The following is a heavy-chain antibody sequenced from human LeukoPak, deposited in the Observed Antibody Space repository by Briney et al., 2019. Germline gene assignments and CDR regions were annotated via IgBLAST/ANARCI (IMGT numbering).Heavy chain of an antibody. CDR2: IRYDGSNK. D-gene: IGHD3-10*01. V-gene: IGHV3-33*01. CDR1: GFTFSSYG. CDR3: ARDTGDSIRFDP. J-gene: IGHJ5*02. Sequence: GGSLRPSCAASGFTFSSYGMHWVRQAPGKGLECVAVIRYDGSNKYYADSVKGRFTISRDYSKNTLYLQMNSQRAEDTAVYYCARDTGDSIRFDPWGQGTLVTVSS.